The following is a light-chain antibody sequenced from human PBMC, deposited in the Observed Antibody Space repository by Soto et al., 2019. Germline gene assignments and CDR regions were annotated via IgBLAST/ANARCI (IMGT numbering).Light chain of an antibody. J-gene: IGKJ4*01. Sequence: EIVMTQSPATLSVSPGERATLSCRASQSVNSKVAWYHQKPGQAPRLLIYLASTRATGIPARLSGSGSGTEFTLTISSLQSEDFAVYFCQQYNSWPLTFGGGTKVEIK. CDR3: QQYNSWPLT. CDR1: QSVNSK. CDR2: LAS. V-gene: IGKV3-15*01.